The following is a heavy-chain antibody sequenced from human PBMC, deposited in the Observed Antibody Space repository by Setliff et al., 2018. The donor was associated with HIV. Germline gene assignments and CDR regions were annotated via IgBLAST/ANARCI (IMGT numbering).Heavy chain of an antibody. Sequence: GGSLRLSCAASGFTFSGSAMHWVRRASGKGLEWVGRIRSKANSYATAYAASVKGRFTISRDNAKNSLYLQMNCLRAEDTAVYYCARHGGSGYYPYYYYYYMDVWGTGTTVTVSS. J-gene: IGHJ6*03. CDR2: IRSKANSYAT. D-gene: IGHD3-22*01. CDR3: ARHGGSGYYPYYYYYYMDV. CDR1: GFTFSGSA. V-gene: IGHV3-73*01.